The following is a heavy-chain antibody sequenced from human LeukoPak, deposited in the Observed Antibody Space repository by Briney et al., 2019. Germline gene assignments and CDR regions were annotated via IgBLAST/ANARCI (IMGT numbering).Heavy chain of an antibody. CDR1: GFTFDDYA. V-gene: IGHV3-9*01. D-gene: IGHD6-13*01. CDR3: ARAPRRGQLVRYFQH. J-gene: IGHJ1*01. CDR2: ISWNSGSI. Sequence: GGSLRLSCAASGFTFDDYAMHWVRQAPGKGLEWVSGISWNSGSIGYADSVKGRFTISRDNAKNSLYLQMNSLRAEDTALYYRARAPRRGQLVRYFQHWGQGTLVTVSS.